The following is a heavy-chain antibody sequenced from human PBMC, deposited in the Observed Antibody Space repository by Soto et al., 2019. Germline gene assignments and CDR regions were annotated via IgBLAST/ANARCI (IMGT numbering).Heavy chain of an antibody. J-gene: IGHJ4*02. CDR1: GFTFSSYW. D-gene: IGHD3-3*01. CDR3: ARGTLWNGYQFFDY. CDR2: IKQDGSEK. V-gene: IGHV3-7*01. Sequence: GGSLRLSCAASGFTFSSYWMSWVRQAPGKGLGWVANIKQDGSEKYYVVSVKGRFTISRDNAKNSLYLQMNNLRVEDTAVYDCARGTLWNGYQFFDYWGQGTLVTVSS.